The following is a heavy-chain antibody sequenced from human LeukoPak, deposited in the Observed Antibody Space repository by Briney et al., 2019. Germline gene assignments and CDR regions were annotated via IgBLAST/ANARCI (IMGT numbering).Heavy chain of an antibody. V-gene: IGHV4-34*01. CDR3: ARGLYYYDSSGYYYGGSYYGMDV. D-gene: IGHD3-22*01. CDR2: INHSGST. CDR1: GGSISSYH. J-gene: IGHJ6*02. Sequence: SETLSLTCTVSGGSISSYHWSWIRQPPGKGLEWIGEINHSGSTNYNPSLKSRVTISVDTSKNQFSLKLSSVTAADTAVYYCARGLYYYDSSGYYYGGSYYGMDVWGQGTTVTVSS.